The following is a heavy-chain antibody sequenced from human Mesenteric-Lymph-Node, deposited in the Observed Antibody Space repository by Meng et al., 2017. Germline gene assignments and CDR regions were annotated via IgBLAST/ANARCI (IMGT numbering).Heavy chain of an antibody. D-gene: IGHD3-10*01. J-gene: IGHJ4*02. CDR3: ARDWVSMVRGASMDY. CDR1: GFTFSSYE. Sequence: GESLKISCAASGFTFSSYEMNWVRQAPGKGLEWVSYISSSGSTIYYADSVKGRFTISRDNAKNSLYLQMNSLRAEDTAVYYCARDWVSMVRGASMDYWGQGTLVTVSS. V-gene: IGHV3-48*03. CDR2: ISSSGSTI.